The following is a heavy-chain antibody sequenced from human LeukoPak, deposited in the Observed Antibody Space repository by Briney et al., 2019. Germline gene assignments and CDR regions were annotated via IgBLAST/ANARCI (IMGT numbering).Heavy chain of an antibody. V-gene: IGHV3-21*05. CDR2: ISSSSSYI. CDR3: ASGGKVVTAIPFDY. CDR1: GFTFSSYS. J-gene: IGHJ4*02. Sequence: GGSLRLSCAASGFTFSSYSMNWVRQAPGQGLEWVSYISSSSSYIYYADSVKGRFTISRDNAKNSLYLQMNSLRAEDTAVYYCASGGKVVTAIPFDYWGQGTLVTVSS. D-gene: IGHD2-21*02.